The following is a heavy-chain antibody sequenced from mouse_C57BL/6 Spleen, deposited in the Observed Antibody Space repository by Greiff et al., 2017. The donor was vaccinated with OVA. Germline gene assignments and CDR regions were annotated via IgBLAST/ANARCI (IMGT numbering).Heavy chain of an antibody. CDR3: TRENYDYDAYFDY. J-gene: IGHJ2*01. V-gene: IGHV5-9-1*02. D-gene: IGHD2-4*01. CDR1: GFTFSSYA. CDR2: ISSGGDYI. Sequence: EVKLEESGEGLVKPGGSLKLSCAASGFTFSSYAMSWVRQTPEKRLEWVAYISSGGDYIYYADTVKGRFTISRDNARNTLYLQMSSLKSEDTAMYYCTRENYDYDAYFDYWGQGTTLTVSS.